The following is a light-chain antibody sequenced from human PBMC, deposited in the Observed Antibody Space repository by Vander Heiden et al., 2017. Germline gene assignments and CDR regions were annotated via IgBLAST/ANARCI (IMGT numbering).Light chain of an antibody. CDR3: QSYDSSNHAV. CDR1: SGSIASNY. V-gene: IGLV6-57*02. J-gene: IGLJ7*01. CDR2: EDN. Sequence: NFMLTQPHSVSESPVKTVTISCTGSSGSIASNYVQWYQQRPGSAPTTVIYEDNQRPSGVPDRFSGSIDSSSNSASLTISGLKTEDEADYYCQSYDSSNHAVFGGGTQLTVL.